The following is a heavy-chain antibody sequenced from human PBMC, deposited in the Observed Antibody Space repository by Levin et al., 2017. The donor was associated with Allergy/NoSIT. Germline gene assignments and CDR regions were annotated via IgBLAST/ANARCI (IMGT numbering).Heavy chain of an antibody. CDR3: ARGYNYDSGSYFQPLDY. CDR1: VFTFSNYW. D-gene: IGHD3-10*01. V-gene: IGHV3-74*01. CDR2: ISSDGSST. Sequence: GGSLRLSCAASVFTFSNYWMHWVRQAPGKGLVWVSRISSDGSSTSYAGSVKGRFTISRDNAKNTLYLQMNSLRAEDTGVYYCARGYNYDSGSYFQPLDYWGQGTPVTVSS. J-gene: IGHJ4*02.